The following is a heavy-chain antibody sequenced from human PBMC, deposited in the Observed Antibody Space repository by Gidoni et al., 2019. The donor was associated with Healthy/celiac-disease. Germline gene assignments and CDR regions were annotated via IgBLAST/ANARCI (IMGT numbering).Heavy chain of an antibody. CDR3: ASNDFWSGSHDY. J-gene: IGHJ4*02. CDR1: GYSISSGYY. Sequence: QVQLQESGPGLVKPSETLSLTCAVSGYSISSGYYWGWIRQPPGKVLEWIGSVDHSGSTYYNPSLKSRVTISVDTSKNQFSLKLSSVTAADTAVYYCASNDFWSGSHDYWGQGTLVTVSS. D-gene: IGHD3-3*01. V-gene: IGHV4-38-2*01. CDR2: VDHSGST.